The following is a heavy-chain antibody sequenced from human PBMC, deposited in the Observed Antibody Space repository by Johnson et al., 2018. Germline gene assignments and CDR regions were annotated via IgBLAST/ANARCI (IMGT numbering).Heavy chain of an antibody. D-gene: IGHD6-13*01. J-gene: IGHJ6*03. CDR3: LKNRAGNYNYMDV. CDR2: ISWKSVSV. CDR1: GFTFGDSA. Sequence: VQLQESGGGLVQPGRSLRLSCVGSGFTFGDSAMHWVRLAPGEGLEWVSGISWKSVSVGYAELVKGRFTISRDTAKNSLYLQLSSLRAEDTALYYCLKNRAGNYNYMDVWGRGTTVTVSS. V-gene: IGHV3-9*01.